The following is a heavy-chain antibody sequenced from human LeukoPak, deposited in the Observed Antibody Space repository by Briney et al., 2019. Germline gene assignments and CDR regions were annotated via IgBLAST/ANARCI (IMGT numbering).Heavy chain of an antibody. Sequence: GGSLRLSCAASGFTFSSYSMNWVRQAPGKGLEWVSSISSSSSYIYYADSVKGRFTISRDNAKNSLYLQMNSLRAEDTAVYYCARVRAVAGREPLDYWGQGTLVTVSS. J-gene: IGHJ4*02. D-gene: IGHD6-13*01. CDR2: ISSSSSYI. V-gene: IGHV3-21*01. CDR1: GFTFSSYS. CDR3: ARVRAVAGREPLDY.